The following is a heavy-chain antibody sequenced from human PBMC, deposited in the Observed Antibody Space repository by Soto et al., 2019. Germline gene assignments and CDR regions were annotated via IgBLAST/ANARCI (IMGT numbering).Heavy chain of an antibody. CDR2: INHSGST. D-gene: IGHD6-13*01. CDR3: ARGRRGSSWSPRYYYGMDV. V-gene: IGHV4-34*01. J-gene: IGHJ6*02. CDR1: GGSFSGYY. Sequence: SQTLSLTCAVYGGSFSGYYWSWIRQPPGKGLEWIGEINHSGSTNYNPSLKSRVTISVDTSKNQFSLKLSSVTAADTAVYYCARGRRGSSWSPRYYYGMDVWGQGTTVTVSS.